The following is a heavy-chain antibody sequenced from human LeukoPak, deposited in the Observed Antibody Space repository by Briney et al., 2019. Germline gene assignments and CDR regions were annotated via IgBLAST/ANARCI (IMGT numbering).Heavy chain of an antibody. J-gene: IGHJ2*01. V-gene: IGHV4-39*07. CDR3: ARETVVRWYFDL. CDR1: GGSIRSSSYY. CDR2: FSYSGIT. Sequence: SETLSLTCTVSGGSIRSSSYYWGWMRQPPGNGLEWIASFSYSGITYYNPSLKSRVTISVDKSKNQFSLKLSSVTAADTAVYYCARETVVRWYFDLWGRGTLVTVSS. D-gene: IGHD2-15*01.